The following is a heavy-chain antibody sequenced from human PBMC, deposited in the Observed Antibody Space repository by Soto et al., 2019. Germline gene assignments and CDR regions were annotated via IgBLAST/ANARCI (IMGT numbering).Heavy chain of an antibody. CDR2: IIPIFGTA. D-gene: IGHD3-22*01. CDR1: GGTFSSYA. J-gene: IGHJ4*02. V-gene: IGHV1-69*13. CDR3: AREAAYYYDSSGYYSQHYFDY. Sequence: SVKVSCKVSGGTFSSYAISWVRQAPGQGLEWMGGIIPIFGTANYAQKFQGRVTITADESTSTAYMELSSLRSEDTAVYYCAREAAYYYDSSGYYSQHYFDYWGQGTLVTVSS.